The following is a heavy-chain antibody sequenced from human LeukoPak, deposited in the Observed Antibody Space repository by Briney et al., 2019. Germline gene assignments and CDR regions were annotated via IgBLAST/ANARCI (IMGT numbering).Heavy chain of an antibody. J-gene: IGHJ5*02. CDR3: ARDKRLDNWFDP. Sequence: PSETLSLTCTVSGGSISSYYWTWIRQPPGKGLEWIGYIYYSGSTNYNPSLKSRVTISVDTSKNQFSLKLSSVTAADTAVYYCARDKRLDNWFDPWGQGTLVTVSS. CDR2: IYYSGST. V-gene: IGHV4-59*01. CDR1: GGSISSYY.